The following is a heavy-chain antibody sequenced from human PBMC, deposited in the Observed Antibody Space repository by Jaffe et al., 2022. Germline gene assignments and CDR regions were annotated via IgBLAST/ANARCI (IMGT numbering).Heavy chain of an antibody. CDR3: ARDPTGEYHFDY. Sequence: EVQLVESGGGSVQPGGSLRLSCAASGFTFNNHWMHWVRQAPGKGLVWISHINNDGSSPHYADSVKGRFTISRDNAKNTLYLHLNSLRVEDTAVYYCARDPTGEYHFDYWGQGTLVTVSS. V-gene: IGHV3-74*01. D-gene: IGHD4-17*01. CDR1: GFTFNNHW. J-gene: IGHJ4*02. CDR2: INNDGSSP.